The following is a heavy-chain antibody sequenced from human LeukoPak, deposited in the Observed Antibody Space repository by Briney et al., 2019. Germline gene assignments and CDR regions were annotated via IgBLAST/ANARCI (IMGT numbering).Heavy chain of an antibody. CDR2: ISSSSSTI. J-gene: IGHJ4*02. V-gene: IGHV3-48*04. Sequence: GSLRLSCAASGFTFSSYSMNWVRQAPGKGLEWVSYISSSSSTIYYADSVKGRFTISRDNAKNSLYLQMNSLRAEDTAVYYCCWYAWSGVDYWGRGTLVTVSS. CDR3: CWYAWSGVDY. CDR1: GFTFSSYS. D-gene: IGHD2-8*01.